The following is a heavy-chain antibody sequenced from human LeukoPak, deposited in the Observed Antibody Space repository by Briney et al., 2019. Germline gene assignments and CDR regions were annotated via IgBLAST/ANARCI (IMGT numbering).Heavy chain of an antibody. J-gene: IGHJ4*02. CDR2: INPDGSGK. CDR1: GFTFDSYA. V-gene: IGHV3-7*01. CDR3: ASKQGDY. Sequence: PGGSLRLSCAASGFTFDSYAMSWVRQAPGKGLEWVANINPDGSGKYYVDSVKGRFTISRDNAKKSLYLQMNSLRAEDTAVYYCASKQGDYWGQGTLVTVSS.